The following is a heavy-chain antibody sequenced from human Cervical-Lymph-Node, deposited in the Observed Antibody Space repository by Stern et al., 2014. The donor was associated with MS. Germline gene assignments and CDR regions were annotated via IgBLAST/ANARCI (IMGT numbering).Heavy chain of an antibody. Sequence: EVQLVESGGGLVQPGGSLRLSCAASGFSFSTYAMSWVRQAPGKGPEWVSGISSSDYAYYADSVKGRFTISRDNSKNTLFLQMNNLRAEDTAVYYCAHQWELHLRYFNYWGQGTLVTVSS. CDR3: AHQWELHLRYFNY. CDR2: ISSSDYA. V-gene: IGHV3-23*04. J-gene: IGHJ4*02. CDR1: GFSFSTYA. D-gene: IGHD1-26*01.